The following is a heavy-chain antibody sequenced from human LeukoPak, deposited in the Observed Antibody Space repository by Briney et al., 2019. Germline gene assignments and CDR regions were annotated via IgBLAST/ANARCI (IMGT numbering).Heavy chain of an antibody. CDR3: ARAGVYGSGSDALYYYYMDV. D-gene: IGHD3-10*01. CDR2: IYTSGST. CDR1: GGSISSGSYY. V-gene: IGHV4-61*02. J-gene: IGHJ6*03. Sequence: SETLSLTCTVSGGSISSGSYYWSWIRQPAGKGLEWIGRIYTSGSTNYNPSLKSRVTISVDTSKNQFSLKLSSVTAADTAVYYCARAGVYGSGSDALYYYYMDVWGKGTTVTISS.